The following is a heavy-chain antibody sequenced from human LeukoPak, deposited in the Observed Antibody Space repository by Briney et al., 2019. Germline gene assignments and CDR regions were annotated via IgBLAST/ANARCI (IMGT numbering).Heavy chain of an antibody. V-gene: IGHV1-2*02. D-gene: IGHD3-22*01. CDR1: GYTFTGYY. CDR2: INPNSGGT. CDR3: ARGGITYYYDSSGYYYSHDAFDI. J-gene: IGHJ3*02. Sequence: ASVKVSCKASGYTFTGYYMHWVRQAPGQGLEWMGWINPNSGGTNYAQKLQGRVTMTTDTSTSTAYMELRSLRSDDTAVYYCARGGITYYYDSSGYYYSHDAFDIWGQGTMVTVSS.